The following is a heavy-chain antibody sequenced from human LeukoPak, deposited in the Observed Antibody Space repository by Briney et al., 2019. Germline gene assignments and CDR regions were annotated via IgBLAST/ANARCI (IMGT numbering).Heavy chain of an antibody. D-gene: IGHD2-2*01. CDR3: ARVGIVVVPAGETGNWFDP. Sequence: PSETLSLTCAVYGGSFSGYYWSWLRQPPGKGLEWLGEINHRGSTNYNPSLKSRVTISVDTSKNQFSLKLSSVTAADTAVYYCARVGIVVVPAGETGNWFDPWGQGTLVTVSS. V-gene: IGHV4-34*01. J-gene: IGHJ5*02. CDR2: INHRGST. CDR1: GGSFSGYY.